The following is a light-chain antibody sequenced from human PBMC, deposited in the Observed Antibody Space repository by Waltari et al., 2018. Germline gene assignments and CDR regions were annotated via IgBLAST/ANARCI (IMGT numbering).Light chain of an antibody. J-gene: IGLJ3*02. CDR3: FSFTPTSRLAM. V-gene: IGLV2-14*03. CDR1: SNYIGGHDF. Sequence: QSALTQPASVSGSPGQSITISCTGTSNYIGGHDFVSWYQQHPGQAPKLLIYDVTKRAAWISSRFSRAKSGNTASLTISGLQAEDEADYYCFSFTPTSRLAMFAGGTKLTV. CDR2: DVT.